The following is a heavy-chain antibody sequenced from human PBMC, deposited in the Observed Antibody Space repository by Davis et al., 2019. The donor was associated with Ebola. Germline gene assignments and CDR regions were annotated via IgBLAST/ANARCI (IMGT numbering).Heavy chain of an antibody. J-gene: IGHJ4*02. CDR1: GFTFSSDS. V-gene: IGHV3-21*01. D-gene: IGHD1-14*01. CDR3: ARLTAKWLDY. CDR2: ISSSSSYI. Sequence: PGGSLRLSCAASGFTFSSDSMNWVRQAPGQGLEWVSSISSSSSYIYYADSVKGRFTISRDNAKNSLYLQMNSLRAEDTAVYYCARLTAKWLDYWGQGTLVTVSS.